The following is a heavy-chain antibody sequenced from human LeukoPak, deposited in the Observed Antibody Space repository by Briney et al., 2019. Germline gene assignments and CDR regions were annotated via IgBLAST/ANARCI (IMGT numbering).Heavy chain of an antibody. CDR1: GGSISSSNW. Sequence: PSETLSLTCAVSGGSISSSNWWSWVRQPPGKGLEWIGEIYHSGSTNYNPSLKSRVTISVDKSKNQFSLKLSSVTAADTAVYYCARDGRPYEEVRVSFDYWGQGTLVTVSS. J-gene: IGHJ4*02. CDR3: ARDGRPYEEVRVSFDY. V-gene: IGHV4-4*02. CDR2: IYHSGST. D-gene: IGHD3-10*01.